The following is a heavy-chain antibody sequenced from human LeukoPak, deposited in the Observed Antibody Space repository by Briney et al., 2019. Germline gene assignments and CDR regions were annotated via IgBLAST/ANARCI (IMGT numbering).Heavy chain of an antibody. CDR2: INTDGSNT. D-gene: IGHD1-26*01. CDR3: ARDQSIAGPTTADY. V-gene: IGHV3-74*01. Sequence: GGSLRLSCAASGFTFSSLWMHWVRQAPVKGLVWVSRINTDGSNTIYADSVKGRFTISRDNAKNTLYLQMNSLRAEDTAVYYCARDQSIAGPTTADYWGQGTLVTVSS. J-gene: IGHJ4*02. CDR1: GFTFSSLW.